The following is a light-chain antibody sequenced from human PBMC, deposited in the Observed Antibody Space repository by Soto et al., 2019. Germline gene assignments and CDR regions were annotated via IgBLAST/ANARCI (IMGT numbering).Light chain of an antibody. CDR1: QSISSW. V-gene: IGKV1-5*01. CDR2: DAS. Sequence: DIQMTQSPSTLSASVGDRVTITCRASQSISSWLAWYQQKPGKAPKLLIYDASSLESGVPSRFSGSGSGTEFTRTISSLEPDDFATYYCKQYNSYSWTFGQGTKVEIK. CDR3: KQYNSYSWT. J-gene: IGKJ1*01.